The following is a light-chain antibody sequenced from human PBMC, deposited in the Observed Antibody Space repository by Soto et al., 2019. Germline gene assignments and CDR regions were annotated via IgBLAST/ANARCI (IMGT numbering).Light chain of an antibody. CDR2: DVS. Sequence: QSALTQPRSVSGSPGQSVTISCTGTSSDVGYYNYVSWYQQYPGKAPKLMIYDVSGRPSGVPDRFSGSKSGNTASLTISGLQAEDEAYYYCCSHNTIGTLQVFGPGTKLTVL. J-gene: IGLJ1*01. CDR1: SSDVGYYNY. V-gene: IGLV2-11*01. CDR3: CSHNTIGTLQV.